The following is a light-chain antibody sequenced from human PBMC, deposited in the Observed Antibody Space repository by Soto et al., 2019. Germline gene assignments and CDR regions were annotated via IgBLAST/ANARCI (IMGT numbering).Light chain of an antibody. CDR2: KAS. CDR1: QTLLHSNGYNY. J-gene: IGKJ1*01. Sequence: MTQSPLSLPVTPGEPASISCSSSQTLLHSNGYNYLAWYQQKPGKAPKLLIYKASTLKSGVPSRFSGSGSGTEFTLTISSLQPDDFATYYCQHYNSYSEAFGQGTKVDIK. CDR3: QHYNSYSEA. V-gene: IGKV1-5*03.